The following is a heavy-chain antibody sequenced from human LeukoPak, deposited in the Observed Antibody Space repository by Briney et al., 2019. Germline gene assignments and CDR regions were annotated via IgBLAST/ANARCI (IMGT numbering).Heavy chain of an antibody. CDR3: AARAAAGTGEDDAFYI. V-gene: IGHV3-9*03. CDR1: GFTLDDYA. D-gene: IGHD6-13*01. Sequence: GRSLRLSCADPGFTLDDYAMHWVRQAPGKGLEWGSGISWNSGSIDYADSVKGRFNISRDNAKNSLYLQMNSLRAEDMALYYCAARAAAGTGEDDAFYIWGQGTMVTVSS. CDR2: ISWNSGSI. J-gene: IGHJ3*02.